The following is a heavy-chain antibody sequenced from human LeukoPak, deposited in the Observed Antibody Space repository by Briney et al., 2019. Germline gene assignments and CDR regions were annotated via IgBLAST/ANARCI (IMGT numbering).Heavy chain of an antibody. CDR1: GYTFAVYY. J-gene: IGHJ5*02. D-gene: IGHD3-22*01. V-gene: IGHV1-2*02. Sequence: GASVKVSCKASGYTFAVYYLHWVRQAPGQGLELMGWINPNSGGTNYAQKFQGRVTMTTDTSISTVYMELRRLRFDDMAVYFCVRDLGPEVVAAIPWGQGTLVTVSS. CDR2: INPNSGGT. CDR3: VRDLGPEVVAAIP.